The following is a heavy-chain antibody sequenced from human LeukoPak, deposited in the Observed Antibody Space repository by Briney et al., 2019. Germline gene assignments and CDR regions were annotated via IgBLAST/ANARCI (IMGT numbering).Heavy chain of an antibody. V-gene: IGHV3-23*01. D-gene: IGHD1-26*01. J-gene: IGHJ4*02. CDR2: ISGSGGST. CDR3: ARDEKIVGASGQDY. CDR1: GFTFSSYA. Sequence: QPGGSLRLSCAASGFTFSSYAMSWVRQAPGKGLEWVSAISGSGGSTYYADSVKGRFTISRDNAKNTLFLQMNSLRAEDTAVYYCARDEKIVGASGQDYWGQGTLVTVSS.